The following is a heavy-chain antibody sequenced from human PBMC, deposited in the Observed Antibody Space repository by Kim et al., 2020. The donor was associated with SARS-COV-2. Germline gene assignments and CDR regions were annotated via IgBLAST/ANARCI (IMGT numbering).Heavy chain of an antibody. CDR2: IIPIFGTA. CDR1: GGTFSSYA. CDR3: ARDRSGSGSYYSAPCYFDY. J-gene: IGHJ4*02. V-gene: IGHV1-69*13. Sequence: SVKVSCKASGGTFSSYAISWVRQAPGQGLEWMGGIIPIFGTANYAQKFQGRVTITADEPTSTAYMELSSLRSEDTAVYYCARDRSGSGSYYSAPCYFDYWSQGTLVTVSS. D-gene: IGHD3-10*01.